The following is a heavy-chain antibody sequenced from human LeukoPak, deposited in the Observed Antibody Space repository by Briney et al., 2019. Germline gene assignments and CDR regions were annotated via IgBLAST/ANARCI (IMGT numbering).Heavy chain of an antibody. Sequence: GAAVKVSCKASGYTFTSYYMHWVRQASGQGLEWMGIINPSGGSTSYAQKFQGRVTMTRDTSTSTVYMELSSLRSEDTAVYYCAREPGREWFGELLGDYWGQGTLVTVSS. CDR3: AREPGREWFGELLGDY. CDR2: INPSGGST. D-gene: IGHD3-10*01. V-gene: IGHV1-46*01. J-gene: IGHJ4*02. CDR1: GYTFTSYY.